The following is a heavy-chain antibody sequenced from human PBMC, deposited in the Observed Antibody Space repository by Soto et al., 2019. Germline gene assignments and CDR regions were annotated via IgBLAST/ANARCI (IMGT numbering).Heavy chain of an antibody. Sequence: GESLKISCKGSGYSFAGYWITWVRQMPVKGLGGRGRIDPSDSQTYYSPSFRGHVTISAAKSITTVFLQWSSLRASDTAMYYCARQIYDSDSGPNFQYYFDSWGQEPWSPSPQ. CDR2: IDPSDSQT. CDR1: GYSFAGYW. V-gene: IGHV5-10-1*01. J-gene: IGHJ4*01. CDR3: ARQIYDSDSGPNFQYYFDS. D-gene: IGHD3-22*01.